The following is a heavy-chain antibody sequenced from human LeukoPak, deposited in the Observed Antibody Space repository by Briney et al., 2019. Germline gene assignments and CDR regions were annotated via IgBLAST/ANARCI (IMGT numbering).Heavy chain of an antibody. V-gene: IGHV3-21*01. Sequence: GGSLRLSCAASGFTFSSYSMNWFRQAPGKGLEWVSSISSSSGYIYYADSVKGRLTISRDNAKNSLYLQMNSLRAEDTAVYYCARDYYGSGSYYNPSSDYWGQGTLVTVSS. J-gene: IGHJ4*02. D-gene: IGHD3-10*01. CDR1: GFTFSSYS. CDR3: ARDYYGSGSYYNPSSDY. CDR2: ISSSSGYI.